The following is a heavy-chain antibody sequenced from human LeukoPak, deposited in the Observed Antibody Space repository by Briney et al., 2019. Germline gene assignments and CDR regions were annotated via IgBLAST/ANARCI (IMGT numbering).Heavy chain of an antibody. J-gene: IGHJ6*03. CDR1: GITFSSYG. V-gene: IGHV3-23*01. CDR2: ISGSGGST. Sequence: GGSLRLSCAASGITFSSYGMSWVRQAPGKGLEWVSGISGSGGSTDYADSVKGRFTISRDNSKNTLYLQMNSLRAEDTAVYYCGKYYYYYYMDVWGKGTTVTISS. CDR3: GKYYYYYYMDV.